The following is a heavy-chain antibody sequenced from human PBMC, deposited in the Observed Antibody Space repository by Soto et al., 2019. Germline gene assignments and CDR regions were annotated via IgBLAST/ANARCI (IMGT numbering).Heavy chain of an antibody. CDR3: ARAQTIFGIITVFDY. CDR2: IYYSGST. Sequence: LSLTCTVSGGSINSGGYYWSWIRQHPGKGLEWIGYIYYSGSTYYNPSLKSRVTISIDTSKNQFSLRLSSVTAADTAVYYCARAQTIFGIITVFDYWGQGTLVTVSS. CDR1: GGSINSGGYY. V-gene: IGHV4-31*03. J-gene: IGHJ4*02. D-gene: IGHD3-3*01.